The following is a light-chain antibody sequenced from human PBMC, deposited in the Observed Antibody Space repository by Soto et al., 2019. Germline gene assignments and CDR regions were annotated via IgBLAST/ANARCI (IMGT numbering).Light chain of an antibody. CDR1: QGIXNY. J-gene: IGKJ1*01. CDR3: QQSYSSPPT. Sequence: IQMTQSPSSLSASAGDRVTITCRASQGIXNYLDWYQQKPGKVPKVLXEHASTLQSGGPSRFSGSRSGPDFTLTISSLQPEDFANYYCQQSYSSPPTFGQGTKVDIK. CDR2: HAS. V-gene: IGKV1-27*01.